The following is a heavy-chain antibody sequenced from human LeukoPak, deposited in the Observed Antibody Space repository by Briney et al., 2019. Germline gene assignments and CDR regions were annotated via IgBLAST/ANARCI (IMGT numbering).Heavy chain of an antibody. D-gene: IGHD3-10*01. CDR3: ARDSPYGSGSYSYYYGMDV. V-gene: IGHV3-66*01. CDR2: IYSGGST. CDR1: GFTVSSNY. Sequence: GGSLRLSCAASGFTVSSNYMSWVRQAPGKWLERVSVIYSGGSTYYADSVKGRFTISRDNSKNTLYLQMNSLRAEDTAVYYCARDSPYGSGSYSYYYGMDVWGQGTTVTVSS. J-gene: IGHJ6*02.